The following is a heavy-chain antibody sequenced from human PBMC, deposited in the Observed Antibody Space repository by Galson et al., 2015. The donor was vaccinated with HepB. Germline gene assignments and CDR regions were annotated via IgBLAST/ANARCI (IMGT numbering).Heavy chain of an antibody. CDR3: ARDSTTPYDILTGWDYYYYGMDV. Sequence: SVTVSCKASGYTFTSYGISWVRQPPGQGLEWMGWISAYNGNTNYAQKLQGRVTMTTDTSTSTAYMELRSLRSDDTAVYYCARDSTTPYDILTGWDYYYYGMDVWGQGTTVTVSS. CDR2: ISAYNGNT. J-gene: IGHJ6*02. CDR1: GYTFTSYG. D-gene: IGHD3-9*01. V-gene: IGHV1-18*01.